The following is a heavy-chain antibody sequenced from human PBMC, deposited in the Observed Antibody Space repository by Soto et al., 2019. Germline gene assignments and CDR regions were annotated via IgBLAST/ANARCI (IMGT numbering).Heavy chain of an antibody. V-gene: IGHV2-26*01. CDR1: GFSLSNARMG. J-gene: IGHJ5*02. CDR3: ARFSGVVNSWFDP. Sequence: QVTLKESGPVLVKPTETLTLTCTVSGFSLSNARMGVSWIRQPPGKALEWLAHIFSNDEKSYSTSLKSRLTXSXDIXKSQVVLTMTNMDPVDTATYYGARFSGVVNSWFDPWGQGTLVTVSS. CDR2: IFSNDEK. D-gene: IGHD3-3*01.